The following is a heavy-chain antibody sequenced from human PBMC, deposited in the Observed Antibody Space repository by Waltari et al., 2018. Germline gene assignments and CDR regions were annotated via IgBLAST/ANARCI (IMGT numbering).Heavy chain of an antibody. CDR1: GFTFSSYS. V-gene: IGHV3-21*01. D-gene: IGHD6-6*01. Sequence: EVQLVESGGGLVKPGGSLRLSCAASGFTFSSYSMNWVRQAPGKGLEWVSSISSSSSYIYYADSVKGRFTISRDNAKNSLYLQMNSLRAEDTAVYYCARAREFEYSSSSNFDHWGQGTLVTVSS. J-gene: IGHJ4*02. CDR3: ARAREFEYSSSSNFDH. CDR2: ISSSSSYI.